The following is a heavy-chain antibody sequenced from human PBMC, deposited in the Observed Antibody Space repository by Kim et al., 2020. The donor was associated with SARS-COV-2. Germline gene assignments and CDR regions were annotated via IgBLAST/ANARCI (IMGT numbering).Heavy chain of an antibody. V-gene: IGHV4-34*01. CDR3: ARGLGVGELLPGY. J-gene: IGHJ4*02. CDR1: GGSFSGYY. CDR2: INHSGST. Sequence: SETLSLTCAVYGGSFSGYYWSWIRQPPGKGLEWIGEINHSGSTNYNPSLKSRVTISVDTSKNQFSLKLSSVTAADTAVYYCARGLGVGELLPGYWGLGTLVTVSS. D-gene: IGHD3-10*01.